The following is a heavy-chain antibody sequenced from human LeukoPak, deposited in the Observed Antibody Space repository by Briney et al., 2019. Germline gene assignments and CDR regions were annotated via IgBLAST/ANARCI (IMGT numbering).Heavy chain of an antibody. Sequence: GASVKVSCKASGGTFSSYAIGWVRQAPGQGLEWMGGIIPIFGTANYAQKFQGRVTITADESTSTAYMELSSLRSEDTAVYYCARAPDYGDYPYYFDYWGQGTLVTVSS. D-gene: IGHD4-17*01. CDR1: GGTFSSYA. V-gene: IGHV1-69*13. J-gene: IGHJ4*02. CDR3: ARAPDYGDYPYYFDY. CDR2: IIPIFGTA.